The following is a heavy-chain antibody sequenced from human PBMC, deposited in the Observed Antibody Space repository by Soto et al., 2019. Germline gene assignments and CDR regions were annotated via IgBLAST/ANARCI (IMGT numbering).Heavy chain of an antibody. CDR1: GFTFDDYA. CDR2: ISWNSGRI. CDR3: AKSGGMSDF. J-gene: IGHJ6*04. Sequence: EVQLVESGGGLVQPGRSLRLSCAASGFTFDDYAMQWVRQAPGKGLEWVSGISWNSGRIGYADSAKGRFTISRDNAKNSLYLQMNSLRPEDTALYYCAKSGGMSDFWGKGTTVNVSS. D-gene: IGHD3-16*01. V-gene: IGHV3-9*01.